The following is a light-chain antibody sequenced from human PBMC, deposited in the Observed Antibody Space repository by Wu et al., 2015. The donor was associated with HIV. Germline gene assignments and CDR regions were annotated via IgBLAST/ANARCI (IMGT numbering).Light chain of an antibody. CDR3: QHYGTSPQVT. CDR1: QSVRNS. CDR2: GAS. J-gene: IGKJ4*01. Sequence: EIVLTQSPATLSLSPGERATLSCRASQSVRNSLAWYQQKPGQAPSLLIYGASSRATGIPDRFSGSASGRDFTLTINRLETEDFAVYYCQHYGTSPQVTFGGGTKVEIK. V-gene: IGKV3-20*01.